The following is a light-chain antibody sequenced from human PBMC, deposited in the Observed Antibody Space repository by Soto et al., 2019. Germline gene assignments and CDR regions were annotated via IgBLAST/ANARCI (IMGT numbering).Light chain of an antibody. CDR2: DAS. V-gene: IGKV1-33*01. CDR1: QDISTL. CDR3: QQYAHLPLT. Sequence: DIRMTQSPSSLSASVGDRVIITCQANQDISTLLNWFQQKPGKAPKLLISDASILESGVPSRVSESGSGTDFTLTITSLQPEDFATYYCQQYAHLPLTFGGGTKVEIK. J-gene: IGKJ4*01.